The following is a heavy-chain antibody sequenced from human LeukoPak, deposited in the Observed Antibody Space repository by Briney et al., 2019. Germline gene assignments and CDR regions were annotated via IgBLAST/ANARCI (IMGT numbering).Heavy chain of an antibody. CDR2: INHSGST. J-gene: IGHJ6*03. V-gene: IGHV4-34*01. CDR1: GGSFSGYY. Sequence: SETLSLTCAVYGGSFSGYYWSWIRQPPGKGLEWIGEINHSGSTNYNPSLKSRVTISVDTSKNQFSLKLSSVTAADTAVYYCARRPSQYSDPYYMDVWGTGTTVTVSS. D-gene: IGHD3-16*01. CDR3: ARRPSQYSDPYYMDV.